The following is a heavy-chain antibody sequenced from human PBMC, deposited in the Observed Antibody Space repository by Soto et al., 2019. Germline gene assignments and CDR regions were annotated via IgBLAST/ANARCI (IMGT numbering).Heavy chain of an antibody. Sequence: QVQLVQSGAKVKRPGSSVKVSCKASGGTFNSHTINWVRQAPGQGLEWVGRVVPLLGIESHHQKFKDRLTITADTTTGSVFMGLSNLRSEDPAVYYCTRHLPEKDVVTPPRQPFDSCGPGNLLTVSS. CDR1: GGTFNSHT. D-gene: IGHD2-21*01. CDR3: TRHLPEKDVVTPPRQPFDS. V-gene: IGHV1-69*02. J-gene: IGHJ4*02. CDR2: VVPLLGIE.